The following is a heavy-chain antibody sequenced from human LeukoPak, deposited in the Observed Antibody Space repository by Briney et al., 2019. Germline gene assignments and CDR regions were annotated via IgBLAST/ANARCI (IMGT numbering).Heavy chain of an antibody. D-gene: IGHD6-19*01. V-gene: IGHV3-21*01. CDR1: GFTFSSYS. Sequence: GGSLRLSCAASGFTFSSYSMNWVRQAPGKGLEWVSSISSGSSYIYYADSVKGRFTISRDNAKNSLYLQMNSLRAEDTAVYYCATVIAVAGIRAFDYWGQGTLVTVSS. J-gene: IGHJ4*02. CDR3: ATVIAVAGIRAFDY. CDR2: ISSGSSYI.